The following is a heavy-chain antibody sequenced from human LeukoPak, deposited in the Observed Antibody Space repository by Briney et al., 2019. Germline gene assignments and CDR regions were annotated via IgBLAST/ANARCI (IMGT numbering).Heavy chain of an antibody. D-gene: IGHD5-24*01. CDR2: TYYRSRWYN. V-gene: IGHV6-1*01. CDR1: GDSVSSNRAA. CDR3: ARDPARDGYSYYAFDI. J-gene: IGHJ3*02. Sequence: SQTLSLTCALSGDSVSSNRAAWSWIRQSPSRGLQWLGRTYYRSRWYNDYAVCVKSRITIDPDTSKNQFSLQLNSVTPEDTAVYYCARDPARDGYSYYAFDIWGQGTFVTVSS.